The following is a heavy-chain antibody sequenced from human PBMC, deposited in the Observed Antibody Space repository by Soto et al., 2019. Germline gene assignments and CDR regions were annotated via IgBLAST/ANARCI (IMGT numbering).Heavy chain of an antibody. Sequence: QVQLQQSGPGLVKPSQTLSLICAISGDSVSSASATWSWIRQSPSGRLEWLGRTYYRSKWHNDYAVSVKSRIVIIPDTYKNQLSLQLSSVTLEDTAVYFCARDGSGYQWYFDVWGRGSLVTVSS. CDR1: GDSVSSASAT. J-gene: IGHJ2*01. D-gene: IGHD5-12*01. CDR3: ARDGSGYQWYFDV. CDR2: TYYRSKWHN. V-gene: IGHV6-1*01.